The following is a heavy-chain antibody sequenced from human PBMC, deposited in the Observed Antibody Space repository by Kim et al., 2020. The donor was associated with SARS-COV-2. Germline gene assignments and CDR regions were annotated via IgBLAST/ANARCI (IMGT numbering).Heavy chain of an antibody. CDR3: AGRYDSLSY. CDR1: GLTFRSYA. J-gene: IGHJ1*01. Sequence: GGSLRLSCAVSGLTFRSYAMQWVRQAPGKGLAWVAVISYDGSNQYYADSVKGRFTISRDDSKNTLYLQMTRLRREDTAVYYCAGRYDSLSYWGHGTLVT. D-gene: IGHD3-16*01. CDR2: ISYDGSNQ. V-gene: IGHV3-30-3*01.